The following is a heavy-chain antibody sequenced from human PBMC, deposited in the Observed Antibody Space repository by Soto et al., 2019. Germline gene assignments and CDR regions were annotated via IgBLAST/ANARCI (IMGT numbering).Heavy chain of an antibody. CDR3: AKSSSGWYWGAFDI. Sequence: EVQLLESGGGLVQPGGSLRLSCEASGFMFDNYAMSWVRQAPGKGLEWVSAISGSGAGTNYADSVKGRFTISRDNSKNTLYLQMNSLRAEDTAVYYCAKSSSGWYWGAFDIWGQGTMVTVSS. V-gene: IGHV3-23*01. CDR1: GFMFDNYA. J-gene: IGHJ3*02. D-gene: IGHD6-19*01. CDR2: ISGSGAGT.